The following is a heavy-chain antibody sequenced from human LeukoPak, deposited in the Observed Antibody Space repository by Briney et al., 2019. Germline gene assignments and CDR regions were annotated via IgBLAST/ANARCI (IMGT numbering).Heavy chain of an antibody. CDR1: GFTFSSYG. CDR3: AKDGPGATYPQWFDY. J-gene: IGHJ4*02. V-gene: IGHV3-30*02. D-gene: IGHD1-26*01. CDR2: ILYDASNK. Sequence: RRSLTPSCAAAGFTFSSYGADCVRQPPGKGMEWVALILYDASNKYYADSVKGRFTISRDNSKNTLYLQMNRLRAEDTAVYYCAKDGPGATYPQWFDYWGQGTLVTVSS.